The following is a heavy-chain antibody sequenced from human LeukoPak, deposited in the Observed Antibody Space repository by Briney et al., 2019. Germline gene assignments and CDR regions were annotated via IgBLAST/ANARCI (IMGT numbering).Heavy chain of an antibody. CDR3: ARVYCSGGRCYSRRQDIFDY. Sequence: GGSLRLSCAASGFTFSSYWMSWVRQAPGKGLEWVANIKQDGSEKYYVDSVKGRFTISRDNAKNSLSLQMHSLRAEDTAVYYCARVYCSGGRCYSRRQDIFDYWGQGTLVTVSS. CDR1: GFTFSSYW. V-gene: IGHV3-7*01. D-gene: IGHD2-15*01. J-gene: IGHJ4*02. CDR2: IKQDGSEK.